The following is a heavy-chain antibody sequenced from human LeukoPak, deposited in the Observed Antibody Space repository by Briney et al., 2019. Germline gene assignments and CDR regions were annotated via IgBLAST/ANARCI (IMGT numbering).Heavy chain of an antibody. V-gene: IGHV1-69*06. CDR3: ARPAQVDIVATGLRTAPQFDY. J-gene: IGHJ4*02. CDR1: GGTFSSYA. CDR2: IIPIFGTA. Sequence: VASVKVSCKASGGTFSSYAISWVRQAPGQGLEWMGGIIPIFGTANYAQKFQGRVTITADKSTSTAYMELSSLRSEDTAVYYCARPAQVDIVATGLRTAPQFDYWGQGTLVTVSS. D-gene: IGHD5-12*01.